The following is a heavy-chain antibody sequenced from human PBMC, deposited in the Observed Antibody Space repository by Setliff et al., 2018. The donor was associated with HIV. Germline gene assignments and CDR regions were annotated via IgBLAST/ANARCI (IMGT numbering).Heavy chain of an antibody. V-gene: IGHV1-18*01. CDR3: ARLSIPAYYYMDV. D-gene: IGHD2-21*01. J-gene: IGHJ6*03. CDR1: GYTFTTYG. Sequence: GASVKVSCKASGYTFTTYGITWVRQAPGQGLEWMGWISTYNGNTNYAQKFQGRVTMTTVTSTSTAYMELRSLRSDDTAVYYCARLSIPAYYYMDVWGKGTTVTSP. CDR2: ISTYNGNT.